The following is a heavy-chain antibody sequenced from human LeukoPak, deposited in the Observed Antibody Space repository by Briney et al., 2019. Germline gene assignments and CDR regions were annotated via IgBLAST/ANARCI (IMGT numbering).Heavy chain of an antibody. V-gene: IGHV1-18*01. D-gene: IGHD5-18*01. CDR2: ISGYNGNT. CDR3: ARGSQLWSLFYFDY. J-gene: IGHJ4*02. Sequence: GASVKVSCKASGYTCTSYGFTWVRQAPGQGLEWMGWISGYNGNTYYAQNVQGRVTMTTDTSTSTAFMQLRSLRSDDTAVYYCARGSQLWSLFYFDYWGEGTLVTVSS. CDR1: GYTCTSYG.